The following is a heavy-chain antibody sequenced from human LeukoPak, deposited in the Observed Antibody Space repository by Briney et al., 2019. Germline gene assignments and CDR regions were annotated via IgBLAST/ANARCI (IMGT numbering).Heavy chain of an antibody. J-gene: IGHJ3*02. V-gene: IGHV3-23*01. CDR3: AKPCRSGLSPFDAFDI. CDR1: GFTFSSYA. D-gene: IGHD6-19*01. Sequence: PGGSLRLSCAASGFTFSSYAMSWVRQAPGKGLEWVSANSGSGDSTYYADSVKGRFSISRDNSKNTLYLQMNSVRAEDTAVYYCAKPCRSGLSPFDAFDIWGQGTMVTVSS. CDR2: NSGSGDST.